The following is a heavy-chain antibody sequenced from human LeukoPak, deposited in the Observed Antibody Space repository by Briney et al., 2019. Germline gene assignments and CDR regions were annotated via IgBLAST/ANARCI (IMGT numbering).Heavy chain of an antibody. D-gene: IGHD4-17*01. CDR3: ARGLNRNDYGDYGY. J-gene: IGHJ4*02. V-gene: IGHV4-30-2*01. CDR2: IYHSGST. CDR1: GGSISSGGYY. Sequence: SQTLSLTCTVSGGSISSGGYYWSWIRQPPGKGLEWIGYIYHSGSTYYNPSLKSRVTISVQTSKNQFSLKLSSVTAADTAVYYCARGLNRNDYGDYGYWGQGTLVTVSS.